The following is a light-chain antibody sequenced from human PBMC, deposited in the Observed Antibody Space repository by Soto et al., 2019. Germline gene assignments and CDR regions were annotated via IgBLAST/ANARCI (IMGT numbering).Light chain of an antibody. V-gene: IGKV3-20*01. CDR3: QHYGSSPPYT. CDR1: RSVSSSY. J-gene: IGKJ2*01. Sequence: IVLTQSPDTLSLSPGERATLYCRASRSVSSSYLAWYQHKAGQAPRLLISGASNRATDIPDRFSGSESGTDFTLTIIRLEPEDFAVYYCQHYGSSPPYTFGLGTKLEIK. CDR2: GAS.